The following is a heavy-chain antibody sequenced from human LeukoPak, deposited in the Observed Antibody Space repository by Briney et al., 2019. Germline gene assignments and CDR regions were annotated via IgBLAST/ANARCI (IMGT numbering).Heavy chain of an antibody. CDR3: ARAQRAHYDILTGYYTIGRYYYYYYYMDV. J-gene: IGHJ6*03. D-gene: IGHD3-9*01. CDR2: IYYSGST. V-gene: IGHV4-39*07. Sequence: GSLRLSCTVSGGSISSSSYYWGWIRQPPGKGLEWIGSIYYSGSTNYNPSLKSRVTISVDTSKNQFSLKLSSVTAADTAVYYCARAQRAHYDILTGYYTIGRYYYYYYYMDVWGKGTTVTISS. CDR1: GGSISSSSYY.